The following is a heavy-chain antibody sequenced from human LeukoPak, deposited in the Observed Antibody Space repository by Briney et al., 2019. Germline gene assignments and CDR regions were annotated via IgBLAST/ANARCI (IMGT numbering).Heavy chain of an antibody. CDR3: ARFQLLRFVDLLNYDFGLDV. D-gene: IGHD3-10*01. J-gene: IGHJ6*02. CDR1: GFTISDHY. Sequence: GGSLRLSCAASGFTISDHYMTWIRQAPGKGLEWVSHITTGGGMIYYADSVKGRFTISRDNAKNSLSLQMDGLRAQDTAMYFCARFQLLRFVDLLNYDFGLDVWGLGTTVTVSS. CDR2: ITTGGGMI. V-gene: IGHV3-11*01.